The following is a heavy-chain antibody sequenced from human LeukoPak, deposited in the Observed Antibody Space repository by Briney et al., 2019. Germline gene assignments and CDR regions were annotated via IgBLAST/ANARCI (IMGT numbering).Heavy chain of an antibody. J-gene: IGHJ6*03. CDR1: GGSISSSSYY. D-gene: IGHD3-3*01. CDR3: ARIVLRFLEWLPPYYYYYYMDV. CDR2: IYYSGST. V-gene: IGHV4-39*01. Sequence: TSETLSLTCTVSGGSISSSSYYWGWIRQPPGKGLEWIGSIYYSGSTYYNPSLKSRVTISVDTSKNQFSLKLSSVTAADTAVYYCARIVLRFLEWLPPYYYYYYMDVWGKGTTVTVSS.